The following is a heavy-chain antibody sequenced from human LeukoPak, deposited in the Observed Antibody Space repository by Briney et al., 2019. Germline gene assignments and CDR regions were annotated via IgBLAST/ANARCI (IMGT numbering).Heavy chain of an antibody. D-gene: IGHD5-18*01. Sequence: GGSLRLSCAASGFTVSSNYMNWVRQAPGKGLEWVSVNYSGGSTNYADSVKGRFTISRDNSKNTLYLQMNSLRVEDTAVYYCISGYTLDFWGQGTLVTVSS. CDR3: ISGYTLDF. CDR2: NYSGGST. CDR1: GFTVSSNY. V-gene: IGHV3-53*01. J-gene: IGHJ4*02.